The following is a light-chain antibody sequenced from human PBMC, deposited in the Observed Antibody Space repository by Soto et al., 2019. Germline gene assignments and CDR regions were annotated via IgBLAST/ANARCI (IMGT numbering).Light chain of an antibody. Sequence: DIQVTQSPSTLSASVGDRVTITCRASQSISSWLAWYQQKPGKAPKLLIYEASSLESGVPSRFSGSGSGTDFNLTISSLQPDDLATYSCQQYNRSSLNFGGVTKVELK. CDR3: QQYNRSSLN. J-gene: IGKJ4*01. CDR2: EAS. V-gene: IGKV1-5*03. CDR1: QSISSW.